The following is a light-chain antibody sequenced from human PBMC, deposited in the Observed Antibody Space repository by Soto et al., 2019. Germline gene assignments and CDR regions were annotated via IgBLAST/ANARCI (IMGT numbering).Light chain of an antibody. V-gene: IGKV3-15*01. Sequence: EIVLTQSPATLSLSPGEIATLSFSASQSVSSYLAWYQQKPGQAPRLLIYDASTRATGIPARFSGSGSGTEFTLTINSLQSEDYAVYFCQQYNNWPYTFGQGTKVDIK. CDR2: DAS. J-gene: IGKJ2*01. CDR3: QQYNNWPYT. CDR1: QSVSSY.